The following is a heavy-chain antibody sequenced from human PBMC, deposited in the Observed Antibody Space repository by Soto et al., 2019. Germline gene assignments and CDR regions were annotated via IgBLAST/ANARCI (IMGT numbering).Heavy chain of an antibody. D-gene: IGHD3-10*01. V-gene: IGHV3-64D*06. CDR2: ISSNGGST. CDR3: VKVGFGEFSDY. Sequence: GGSLRLSCSASGFTFSSYAMHWVRQAPGKGLEYVSAISSNGGSTYYADSVKGRFTISRDNSKNTLYLQMSSLRAEDTAVYYSVKVGFGEFSDYWGQGTLVTVSS. J-gene: IGHJ4*02. CDR1: GFTFSSYA.